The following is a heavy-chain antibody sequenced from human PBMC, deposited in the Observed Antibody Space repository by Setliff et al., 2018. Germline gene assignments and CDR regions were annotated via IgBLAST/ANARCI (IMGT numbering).Heavy chain of an antibody. CDR1: GDSISDYH. CDR3: ARELGLRAPFDF. D-gene: IGHD4-17*01. Sequence: PSETLSLTCRVSGDSISDYHWSWIRQPPGQGLEWIGYTYSSGRTNYNPSLKSRVSLSLDTSKNQFSLDLSSVTPADTAVYYCARELGLRAPFDFWGQGILVTVSS. J-gene: IGHJ4*02. V-gene: IGHV4-59*01. CDR2: TYSSGRT.